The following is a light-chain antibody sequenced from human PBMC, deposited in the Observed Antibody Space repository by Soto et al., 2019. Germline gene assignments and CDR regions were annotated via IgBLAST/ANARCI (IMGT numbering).Light chain of an antibody. CDR3: QQSYSTPRT. Sequence: DIEMTQSPSWLYASVGDIFTISWQASQYISNYLNWYQQKPGKAPKLLIYAASSLQSGVPSRFSGSGSGTDFTLTISSLQPEDFATYYCQQSYSTPRTFGQGTKV. V-gene: IGKV1-39*01. CDR1: QYISNY. J-gene: IGKJ1*01. CDR2: AAS.